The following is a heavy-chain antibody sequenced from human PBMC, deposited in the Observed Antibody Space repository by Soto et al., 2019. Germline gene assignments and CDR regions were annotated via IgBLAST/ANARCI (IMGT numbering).Heavy chain of an antibody. CDR3: ARALVDPDAFDI. D-gene: IGHD2-15*01. J-gene: IGHJ3*02. CDR2: IIPILGIA. V-gene: IGHV1-69*02. Sequence: QVQLVQSGAEVKKPGSSVKVSCTASGGTFSSYTISWVRQAPGQGLEWMGRIIPILGIANYAQKFQGRVTITADKSTSTAYMELSSLRSEDTAVYYCARALVDPDAFDIWGQGTMVTVSS. CDR1: GGTFSSYT.